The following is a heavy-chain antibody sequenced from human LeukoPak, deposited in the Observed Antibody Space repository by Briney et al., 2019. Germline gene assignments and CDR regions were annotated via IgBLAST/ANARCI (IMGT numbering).Heavy chain of an antibody. Sequence: GGSLRLSCAASGFTVSSNYMSWVRQAPGKGLEWVSVIYSGGSTYYADSVKGRFTISRDNSKNTLYLQMNSLRAEDTAVYYCAREGQYYYYGMDIWGQGTTVTVSS. CDR2: IYSGGST. V-gene: IGHV3-53*01. CDR1: GFTVSSNY. J-gene: IGHJ6*02. CDR3: AREGQYYYYGMDI.